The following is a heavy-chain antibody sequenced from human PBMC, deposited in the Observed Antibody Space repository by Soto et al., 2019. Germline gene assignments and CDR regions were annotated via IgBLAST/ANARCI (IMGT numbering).Heavy chain of an antibody. Sequence: SETLSLTFAVSGGSISSGGYSWSWIRQPPGKGLEWIGYIYHSGSTYYNPSLKSRVTISVDRSKNQFSLKLSSVTAADTAVYYCARERGDYWFDPWGQGTLVTVSS. V-gene: IGHV4-30-2*01. D-gene: IGHD4-17*01. J-gene: IGHJ5*02. CDR1: GGSISSGGYS. CDR2: IYHSGST. CDR3: ARERGDYWFDP.